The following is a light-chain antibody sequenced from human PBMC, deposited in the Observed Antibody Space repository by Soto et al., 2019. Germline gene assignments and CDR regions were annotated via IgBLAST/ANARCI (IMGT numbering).Light chain of an antibody. V-gene: IGKV3-20*01. CDR1: QTLRRTY. CDR2: GAS. J-gene: IGKJ4*01. CDR3: QQYGYLVT. Sequence: ELVLLQSPGTLSLSPVAIATLSCRASQTLRRTYIAWYQQKPGQAPRVLIYGASKRATGIPDRFSGSGSGTDFTLTISRLEPEDFAMYYCQQYGYLVTFGGGNKVDIK.